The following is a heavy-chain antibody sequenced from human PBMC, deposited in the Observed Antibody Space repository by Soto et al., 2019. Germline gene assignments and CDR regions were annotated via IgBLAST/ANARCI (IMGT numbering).Heavy chain of an antibody. V-gene: IGHV2-5*02. J-gene: IGHJ4*02. CDR1: GFSLSTSGVG. Sequence: ASGPTLVNPTQTPTLTCTFSGFSLSTSGVGVGWIRQPPGKALEWLALIYWDDDKRYSPSLKSRLTITKDTSKNQVVLTMTNMDPVDTATYYCAHWYYYDSSGYYRYYFDYWGQGTLVTVSS. CDR2: IYWDDDK. CDR3: AHWYYYDSSGYYRYYFDY. D-gene: IGHD3-22*01.